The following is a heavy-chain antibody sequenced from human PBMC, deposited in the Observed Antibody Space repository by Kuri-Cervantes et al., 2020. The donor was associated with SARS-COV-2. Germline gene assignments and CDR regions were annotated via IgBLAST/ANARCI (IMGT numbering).Heavy chain of an antibody. Sequence: GESLKISCAASGFTFSSYAMSWVRQTPGKGLEWVSYISSSGSTIYYADSVKGRFTISRDNAKNSLYLQMNSLRAEDTAVYYCARPNWGLDYWGQGTLVTVSS. J-gene: IGHJ4*02. V-gene: IGHV3-48*04. CDR1: GFTFSSYA. D-gene: IGHD7-27*01. CDR3: ARPNWGLDY. CDR2: ISSSGSTI.